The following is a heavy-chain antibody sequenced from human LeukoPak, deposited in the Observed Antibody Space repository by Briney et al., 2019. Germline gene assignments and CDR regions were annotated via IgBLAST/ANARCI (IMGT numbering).Heavy chain of an antibody. Sequence: PGGSLRLSCAASGFTFSSYWMHWVRQAPGKGLVWVSRINSDGSSTSYADSVKGRFTISRDNAKNTLYLQMNSLRAEDTAVYYCAREEWLRLGYYYGMDVWGQGTTVTVSS. V-gene: IGHV3-74*01. CDR3: AREEWLRLGYYYGMDV. J-gene: IGHJ6*02. CDR1: GFTFSSYW. CDR2: INSDGSST. D-gene: IGHD5-12*01.